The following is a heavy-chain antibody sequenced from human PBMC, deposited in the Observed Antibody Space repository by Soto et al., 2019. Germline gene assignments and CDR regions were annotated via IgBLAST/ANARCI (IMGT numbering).Heavy chain of an antibody. D-gene: IGHD5-18*01. Sequence: PGGSLRLSCAASGFTFSSYGMHWVRQAPGKGLEWVAVISYDGSNKYYADSVKGRFTISRDNSKNTLYLQMNSLRAEDTAVYSCARGIDDSASFGMDVWGQGTTVTVSS. V-gene: IGHV3-30*03. CDR3: ARGIDDSASFGMDV. J-gene: IGHJ6*02. CDR2: ISYDGSNK. CDR1: GFTFSSYG.